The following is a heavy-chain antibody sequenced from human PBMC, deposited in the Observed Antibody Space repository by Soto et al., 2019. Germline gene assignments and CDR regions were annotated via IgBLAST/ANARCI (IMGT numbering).Heavy chain of an antibody. CDR2: ISYDGDHK. CDR1: GFSYSTYA. V-gene: IGHV3-30-3*01. J-gene: IGHJ4*02. CDR3: ARDGHMLRRAVAGTRGY. Sequence: GGSLRLSCAASGFSYSTYAMHWVRQTPGKGLEWVAVISYDGDHKYYTDSVKGRFTISRDNSKNTLYLRMNSLKDEDTAVYYCARDGHMLRRAVAGTRGYWGQGTLVTVSS. D-gene: IGHD6-19*01.